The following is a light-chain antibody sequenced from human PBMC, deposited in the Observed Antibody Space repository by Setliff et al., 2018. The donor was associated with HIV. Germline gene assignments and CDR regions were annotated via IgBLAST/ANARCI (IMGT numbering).Light chain of an antibody. CDR2: DDG. J-gene: IGLJ1*01. CDR1: NIGSKT. CDR3: QVWDSRSDHVV. Sequence: SYELTQPVSVSVAPGKTARITCGGNNIGSKTVHWYQQKPGQAPVLVIYDDGDRPSGIPERFSGSNSGTTATLTISRVEAGDEADYYCQVWDSRSDHVVFGTGNKVTVL. V-gene: IGLV3-21*03.